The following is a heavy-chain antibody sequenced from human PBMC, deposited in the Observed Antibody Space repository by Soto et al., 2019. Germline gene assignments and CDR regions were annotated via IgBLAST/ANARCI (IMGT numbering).Heavy chain of an antibody. Sequence: VRLKQGGAGLLKPSRTLSLTCAVYGGSFGFSSGSGTRRSQGRGLEWIGEINHSGRANYNPSLKSRVTISLDTSKNQFSLKLNSVTAADTAIYYCARGKVVDATFSKYHYMDVWGKGTTVTVSS. CDR1: GGSFGFSS. J-gene: IGHJ6*03. D-gene: IGHD2-8*02. V-gene: IGHV4-34*01. CDR3: ARGKVVDATFSKYHYMDV. CDR2: INHSGRA.